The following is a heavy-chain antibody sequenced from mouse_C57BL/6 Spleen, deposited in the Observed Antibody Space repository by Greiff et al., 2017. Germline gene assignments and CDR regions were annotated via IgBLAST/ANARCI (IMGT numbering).Heavy chain of an antibody. CDR3: TRDLRRGWYYDV. J-gene: IGHJ1*03. CDR2: ISSGGDYI. D-gene: IGHD2-12*01. CDR1: GFTFSSYA. Sequence: EVHLVESGEGLVKPGGSLKLSCAASGFTFSSYAMSWVRQTPEKRLEWVAYISSGGDYIYYADTMKGRFTISRDNARNTLYLQMSSLKSEDTAMYYCTRDLRRGWYYDVWGTGTTVTVSS. V-gene: IGHV5-9-1*02.